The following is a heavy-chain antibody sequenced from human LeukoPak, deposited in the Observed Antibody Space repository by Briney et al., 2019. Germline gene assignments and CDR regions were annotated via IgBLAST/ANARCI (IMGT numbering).Heavy chain of an antibody. CDR2: INPNSGGT. V-gene: IGHV1-2*02. J-gene: IGHJ4*02. D-gene: IGHD3-10*01. CDR3: ASLYYYGSGSYRRDFDY. CDR1: GYTFTGYY. Sequence: ASVKISCKASGYTFTGYYVHWVRQAPGQGLEWMGWINPNSGGTNYAQKFQGRVTMTTDTSISTAYMDLNRLRSGDTAVYYCASLYYYGSGSYRRDFDYWGQGTLVTVSS.